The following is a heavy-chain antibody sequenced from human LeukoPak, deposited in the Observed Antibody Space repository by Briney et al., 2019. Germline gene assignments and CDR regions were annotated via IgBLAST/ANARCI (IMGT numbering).Heavy chain of an antibody. Sequence: PSETLCLTCAVYGGSFSGYYWSWIRQPPGKGLEWIGEINLTGSTNYNPSLKSRVTISVDTSKNQFSLKLSSVTAADTAVYYCASSLEFGWFDYWGQGTLVTVSS. D-gene: IGHD3-10*01. CDR1: GGSFSGYY. V-gene: IGHV4-34*01. CDR2: INLTGST. J-gene: IGHJ4*02. CDR3: ASSLEFGWFDY.